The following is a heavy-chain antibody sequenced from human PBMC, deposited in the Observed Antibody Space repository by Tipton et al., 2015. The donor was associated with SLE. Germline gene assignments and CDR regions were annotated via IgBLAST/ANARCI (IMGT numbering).Heavy chain of an antibody. CDR1: RYSFTSYW. V-gene: IGHV5-10-1*01. CDR2: IDPSGSYT. J-gene: IGHJ6*02. CDR3: ARRRGITIFGVVPGMDV. D-gene: IGHD3-3*01. Sequence: QLVQSGAEVKKPEESLRISCRDSRYSFTSYWINWVRQMPGKGLEWMGRIDPSGSYTDYSPSFQGHVSISVDRSIGTAYLQWRSLKASDTAMYYCARRRGITIFGVVPGMDVWGQGTTVTVSS.